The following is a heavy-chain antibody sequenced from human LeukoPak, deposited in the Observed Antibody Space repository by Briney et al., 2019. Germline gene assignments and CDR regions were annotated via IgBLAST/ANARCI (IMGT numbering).Heavy chain of an antibody. CDR3: ARSVTAGYFDY. Sequence: SETLSLTCAVSGYPISSGYYWGWIRQPPGKGLEWIATIYHNWGIYFNPSLKSRVTISLDTSKNQFSLKLTSVTAADTAMYYCARSVTAGYFDYWGQGILVTVSS. CDR2: IYHNWGI. J-gene: IGHJ4*02. CDR1: GYPISSGYY. V-gene: IGHV4-38-2*01.